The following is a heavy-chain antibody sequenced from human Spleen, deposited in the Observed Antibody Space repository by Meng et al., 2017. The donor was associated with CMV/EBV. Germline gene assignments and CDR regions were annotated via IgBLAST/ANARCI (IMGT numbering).Heavy chain of an antibody. CDR2: INHSGST. Sequence: TAAVYGGSFSDYDWSWIRQHPGKGLEWIGEINHSGSTNYNPSLKSRVTISVDTSKKQISVKLSSVTAADTAVYYCARLMIESSSVDYWGQGTLVTVSS. V-gene: IGHV4-34*01. CDR1: GGSFSDYD. J-gene: IGHJ4*02. CDR3: ARLMIESSSVDY. D-gene: IGHD3-22*01.